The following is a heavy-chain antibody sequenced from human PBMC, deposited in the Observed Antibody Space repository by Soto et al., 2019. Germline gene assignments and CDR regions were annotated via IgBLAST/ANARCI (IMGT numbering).Heavy chain of an antibody. Sequence: QVQLVESGGGVVQPGTSLTLSCTTSGLTFSNYGFHWVRQAPGKGLEWVGVIWYDASTKYYSDSVKGRFTISKDSCEDILYVQMSSLRADETAVYYCATDRGVTHLDCWGQGTPVIVSS. D-gene: IGHD2-21*02. CDR3: ATDRGVTHLDC. J-gene: IGHJ4*02. CDR2: IWYDASTK. CDR1: GLTFSNYG. V-gene: IGHV3-33*01.